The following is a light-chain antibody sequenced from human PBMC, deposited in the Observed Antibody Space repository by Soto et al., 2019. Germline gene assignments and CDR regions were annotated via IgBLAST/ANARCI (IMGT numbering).Light chain of an antibody. CDR1: SSDVGGYNY. Sequence: QSVLTQPASVSGSPGQSITISCTGTSSDVGGYNYVSWYQQHPGKAPKLMIYDVSKRPSGVPDRFSGSKSGNTASLTISGLQAEDEADYYCCSYAGSYSHVVFGGGTKLTVL. J-gene: IGLJ2*01. CDR3: CSYAGSYSHVV. V-gene: IGLV2-11*01. CDR2: DVS.